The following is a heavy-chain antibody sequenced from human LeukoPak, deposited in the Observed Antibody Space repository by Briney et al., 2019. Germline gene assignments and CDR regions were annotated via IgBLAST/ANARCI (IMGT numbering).Heavy chain of an antibody. D-gene: IGHD2-8*01. Sequence: PSETLSLTCTVSGDSISSSDYCWSWIRQPPERGLEFVGCLYFSGSTYYNPSLNGRVTISVDTSKNQFSLNLYSMTAADTALYFCARHRSHHGWFDPWGQGTLVTVSS. CDR2: LYFSGST. CDR3: ARHRSHHGWFDP. V-gene: IGHV4-39*01. CDR1: GDSISSSDYC. J-gene: IGHJ5*02.